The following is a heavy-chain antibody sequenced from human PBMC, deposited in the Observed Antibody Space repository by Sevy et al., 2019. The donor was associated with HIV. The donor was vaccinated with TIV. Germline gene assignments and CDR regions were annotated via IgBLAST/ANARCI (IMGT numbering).Heavy chain of an antibody. CDR1: GFTFSSYG. Sequence: GGSLRLSCAASGFTFSSYGMHWVRQAPGKGLVWVAGISNDGSDKYYVASVKGRFTISRDKSKNTLYLRMNSLTTEDTAVCYWARGDGMAAVDFDYWGQCTLVTVSS. D-gene: IGHD6-13*01. CDR3: ARGDGMAAVDFDY. J-gene: IGHJ4*02. CDR2: ISNDGSDK. V-gene: IGHV3-30-3*01.